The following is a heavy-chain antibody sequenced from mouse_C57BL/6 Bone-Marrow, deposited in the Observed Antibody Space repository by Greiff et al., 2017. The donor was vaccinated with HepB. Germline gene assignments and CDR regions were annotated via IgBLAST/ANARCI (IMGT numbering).Heavy chain of an antibody. CDR1: GYTFTSYW. CDR2: INPSSGYT. CDR3: ARGGLYGYALYAMDY. D-gene: IGHD2-2*01. J-gene: IGHJ4*01. Sequence: QVQLQQSGAELAKPGSSVKLSCKASGYTFTSYWMHWVKQRPGQGLEWIGYINPSSGYTKYNQKFKDKATLPADKSSSTAYMQLSSLTYEDSAVYYCARGGLYGYALYAMDYWGQGTSVTVSS. V-gene: IGHV1-7*01.